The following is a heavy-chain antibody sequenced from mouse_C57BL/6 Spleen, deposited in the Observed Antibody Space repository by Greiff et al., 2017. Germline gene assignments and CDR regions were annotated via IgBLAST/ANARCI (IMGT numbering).Heavy chain of an antibody. V-gene: IGHV10-3*01. CDR2: IRSKSSNYAT. CDR1: GFTFNTYA. Sequence: EVQVVESGGGLVQPKGSLKLSCAASGFTFNTYAMHWVRQAPGKGLEWVARIRSKSSNYATYYADSVKDRFTISRDDSQSMLYLQMNNLKTEDTAMYYCVREDYGSSPYYFDYWGQGTTLTVSS. D-gene: IGHD1-1*01. J-gene: IGHJ2*01. CDR3: VREDYGSSPYYFDY.